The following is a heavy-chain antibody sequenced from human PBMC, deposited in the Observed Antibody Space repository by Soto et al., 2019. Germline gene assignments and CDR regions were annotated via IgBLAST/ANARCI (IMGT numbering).Heavy chain of an antibody. CDR1: SESFSGYY. D-gene: IGHD3-10*01. V-gene: IGHV4-34*01. Sequence: HVQLQQWGAGLLKPSETMSLTCAVYSESFSGYYWSWVRPPPGKGLELIGELNHSESSSYNSSLTTRVTTSVDTSKNKFSLKLDSVTAADTAFNFCARRDAGNYGRHGFGPRGQGTLVTVSS. J-gene: IGHJ5*02. CDR3: ARRDAGNYGRHGFGP. CDR2: LNHSESS.